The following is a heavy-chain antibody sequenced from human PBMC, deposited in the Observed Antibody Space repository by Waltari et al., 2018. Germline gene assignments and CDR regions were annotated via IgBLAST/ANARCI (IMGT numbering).Heavy chain of an antibody. V-gene: IGHV5-51*01. J-gene: IGHJ5*02. Sequence: EVQLVQSGAEVKKPGESLKISFTGSGYSFTSYWIGWVRPMPRKGLEWMGIIYPGDSDTRYSPSFQGQVTISADKSISTAYLQWSSLKASDTAMYYCARATYDIVVVPAANWFDPWGQGTLVTVSS. CDR2: IYPGDSDT. D-gene: IGHD2-2*01. CDR3: ARATYDIVVVPAANWFDP. CDR1: GYSFTSYW.